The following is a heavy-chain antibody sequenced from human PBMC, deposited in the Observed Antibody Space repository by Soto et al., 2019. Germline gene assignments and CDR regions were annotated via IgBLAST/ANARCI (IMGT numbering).Heavy chain of an antibody. V-gene: IGHV5-10-1*01. J-gene: IGHJ4*02. CDR2: IDPSDSQT. D-gene: IGHD3-22*01. CDR3: ARQIYDSDTGPNFQYYFDS. Sequence: PGESLKISCKGSGYSFAGHWITWVRQKPGKGLEWMGRIDPSDSQTYYSPSFGGHVTISVTKSITTVFLQWSSLRASDTAMYYCARQIYDSDTGPNFQYYFDSWGQGTRVTVS. CDR1: GYSFAGHW.